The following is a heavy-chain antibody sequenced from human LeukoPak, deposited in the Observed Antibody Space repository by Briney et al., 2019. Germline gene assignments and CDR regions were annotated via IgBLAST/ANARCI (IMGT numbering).Heavy chain of an antibody. Sequence: GGSLRLSCAASGFTFSSYWMHWVRQAPGKGLVWVSRINRDGSVTSYADSVKGRFTISRDNAKNTLYLQVNNLRAEDTAVYYCARGPNSNWSGLDFWGQGTLLTVSS. CDR3: ARGPNSNWSGLDF. CDR1: GFTFSSYW. CDR2: INRDGSVT. D-gene: IGHD6-6*01. J-gene: IGHJ4*02. V-gene: IGHV3-74*01.